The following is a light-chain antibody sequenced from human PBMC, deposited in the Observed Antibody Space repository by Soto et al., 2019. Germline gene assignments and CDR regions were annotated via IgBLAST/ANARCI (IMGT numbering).Light chain of an antibody. CDR2: AAS. V-gene: IGKV1-9*01. Sequence: EIEMTQSPSTLSVSVGERATLTCRASQDVSGYLNWYQQKPGQAPRLLIYAASTRESGIPARFSGSASGTEFILTISSLQSEDFATYYCQQVNGYPLTFGPGTKVDIK. CDR1: QDVSGY. CDR3: QQVNGYPLT. J-gene: IGKJ3*01.